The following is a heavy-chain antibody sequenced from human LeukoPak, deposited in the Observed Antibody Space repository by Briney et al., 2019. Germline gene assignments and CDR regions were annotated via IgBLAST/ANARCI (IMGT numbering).Heavy chain of an antibody. D-gene: IGHD3-9*01. V-gene: IGHV4-34*01. CDR2: INHSGST. Sequence: PSETLSLTCAVYGGSFSGYYWSWIRQPPGKGLEWIGEINHSGSTNYNPSLKSRVTISVDTSKNRFSLKLSSVTAADTAVYYCALALRYFDWLSPFDYWGQGTLVTVSS. CDR3: ALALRYFDWLSPFDY. J-gene: IGHJ4*02. CDR1: GGSFSGYY.